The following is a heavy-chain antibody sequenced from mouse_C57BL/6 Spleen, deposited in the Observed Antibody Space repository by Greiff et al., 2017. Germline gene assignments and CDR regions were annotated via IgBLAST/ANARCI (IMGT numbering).Heavy chain of an antibody. J-gene: IGHJ1*03. Sequence: EVKLVESGGGLVQPGGSLKLSCAASGFTFSDYYMYWVRQTPEKRLEWVAYISNGGGSTYYPDTVKGRFTISRDNAKNPLYLQMSRLKSADTAMYYCARQRATVDDWYFDVWGTGTTVTVSS. CDR2: ISNGGGST. CDR3: ARQRATVDDWYFDV. CDR1: GFTFSDYY. D-gene: IGHD1-1*01. V-gene: IGHV5-12*01.